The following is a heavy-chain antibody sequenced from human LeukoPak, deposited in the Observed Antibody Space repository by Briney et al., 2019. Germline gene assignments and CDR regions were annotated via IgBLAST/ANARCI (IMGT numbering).Heavy chain of an antibody. CDR3: ATRPRGTSGYYLGAFDG. D-gene: IGHD3-22*01. CDR2: IGASGAET. V-gene: IGHV3-23*01. CDR1: GFIFSTYA. Sequence: PGGSLRLSCEASGFIFSTYAMAWVRQAPGKGLDWVSVIGASGAETYYSDSAKGRFTVSRDNSKDTLFLHMSSLRAEDTAVYFCATRPRGTSGYYLGAFDGWGQGTTVTVSS. J-gene: IGHJ3*01.